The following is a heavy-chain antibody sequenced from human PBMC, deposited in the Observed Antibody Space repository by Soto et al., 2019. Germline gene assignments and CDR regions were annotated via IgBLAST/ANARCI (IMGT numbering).Heavy chain of an antibody. J-gene: IGHJ3*02. Sequence: ASVKVSCKASGYTFTSYDINWVRQATGQGLEWMGWMNPNSGNTGYAQKFQGRVTMTRNTSISTAYMELSSLRSEDTAVYYCARGHPDKYYDYIWESYGHDGFVIWFQGTM. CDR1: GYTFTSYD. CDR2: MNPNSGNT. V-gene: IGHV1-8*01. CDR3: ARGHPDKYYDYIWESYGHDGFVI. D-gene: IGHD3-16*01.